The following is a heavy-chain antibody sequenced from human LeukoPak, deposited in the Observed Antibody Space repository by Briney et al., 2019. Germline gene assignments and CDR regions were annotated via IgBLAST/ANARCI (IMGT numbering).Heavy chain of an antibody. CDR1: GYTFTSYG. CDR3: ARDTPQIVVVPAASDYGMDV. Sequence: GASVKVSCKASGYTFTSYGISWVRQAPGQGLEWMGWISAYNGNTNYAQKLQGRVTMTTDTSTSTAYMELRSLRSDDTAVYYCARDTPQIVVVPAASDYGMDVWGQGTTVTVSS. V-gene: IGHV1-18*01. D-gene: IGHD2-2*01. CDR2: ISAYNGNT. J-gene: IGHJ6*02.